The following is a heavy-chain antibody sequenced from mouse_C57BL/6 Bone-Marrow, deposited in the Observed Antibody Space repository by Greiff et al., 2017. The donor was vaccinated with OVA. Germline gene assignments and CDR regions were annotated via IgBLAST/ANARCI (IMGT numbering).Heavy chain of an antibody. CDR3: ARDATYGNYAMDY. Sequence: EVKVVESGGGLVQSGRSLRLSCATSGFTFSDFYMEWVRQAPGKGLEWIAASRNKANDYTTEYSASVKGRFIVSRDTSQSILYLQMNALRAEDTAIYYCARDATYGNYAMDYWGQGTSVTVSS. CDR1: GFTFSDFY. D-gene: IGHD2-1*01. J-gene: IGHJ4*01. CDR2: SRNKANDYTT. V-gene: IGHV7-1*01.